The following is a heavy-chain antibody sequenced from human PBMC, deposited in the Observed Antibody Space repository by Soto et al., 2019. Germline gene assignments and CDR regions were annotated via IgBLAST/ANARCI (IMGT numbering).Heavy chain of an antibody. CDR2: IYYSGST. J-gene: IGHJ5*02. D-gene: IGHD3-10*01. Sequence: PSETLSLTSTVSGGSVSSGSYYWSWIRQPPGKGLEWIGYIYYSGSTNYNPSLKSRVTISVDTSKNQFSLKLSSVTAADTAVYYCARDTPVLPQGNWFDPWGQVTLFTV. V-gene: IGHV4-61*01. CDR3: ARDTPVLPQGNWFDP. CDR1: GGSVSSGSYY.